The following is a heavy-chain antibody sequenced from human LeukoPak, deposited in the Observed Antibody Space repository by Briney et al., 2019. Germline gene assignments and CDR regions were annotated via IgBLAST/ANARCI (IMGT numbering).Heavy chain of an antibody. CDR2: LSYDGSNK. J-gene: IGHJ4*02. Sequence: PGRALRLSCAASGFTFSNYPMHWVRQAPGKGLEWVALLSYDGSNKYYADSLKGRFTISRDNSKNTLYLQMNSLRAEDTAVYYCARVWGLHYILDYWGQGTLVTVSS. CDR1: GFTFSNYP. V-gene: IGHV3-30*04. CDR3: ARVWGLHYILDY. D-gene: IGHD4-11*01.